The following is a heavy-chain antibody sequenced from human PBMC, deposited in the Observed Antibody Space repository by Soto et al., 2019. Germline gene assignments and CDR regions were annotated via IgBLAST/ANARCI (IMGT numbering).Heavy chain of an antibody. CDR2: IIPLLKTV. J-gene: IGHJ6*02. CDR1: GGTFASYS. Sequence: QEELVQSGAEVKKPGSSVNVSCKASGGTFASYSITWVRQAPGQRLEWMGEIIPLLKTVNYAQKFQGRVTITGDRSTSTVYMALSRLRSVDTAVYYCARDPVDLFGYMDVWGHGTTVTV. D-gene: IGHD6-25*01. CDR3: ARDPVDLFGYMDV. V-gene: IGHV1-69*06.